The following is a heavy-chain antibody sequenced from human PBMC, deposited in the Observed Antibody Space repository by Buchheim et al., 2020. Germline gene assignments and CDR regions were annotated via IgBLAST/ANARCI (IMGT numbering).Heavy chain of an antibody. CDR3: ARDSPLAHYYDSSGYYFYYGMDV. Sequence: QVQLQESGPGLLKPSQTLSLSCTVSGGSISSSDYYWTWIRQPPGKGLEWIGHIYYSGSTYYNPSLKSRVTISLDTSKTQFSLKLSSVTAADTAVYFCARDSPLAHYYDSSGYYFYYGMDVWGQGTT. J-gene: IGHJ6*02. D-gene: IGHD3-22*01. CDR2: IYYSGST. V-gene: IGHV4-30-4*01. CDR1: GGSISSSDYY.